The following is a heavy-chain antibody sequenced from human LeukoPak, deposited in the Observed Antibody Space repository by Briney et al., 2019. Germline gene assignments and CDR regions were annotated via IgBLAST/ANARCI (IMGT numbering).Heavy chain of an antibody. J-gene: IGHJ4*02. CDR3: ARDRDCGDGGCYPHFDY. V-gene: IGHV3-7*01. CDR2: IRQDGSDR. CDR1: GFTFSSTW. D-gene: IGHD2-15*01. Sequence: GGSLRLSCAASGFTFSSTWMSWVRQSPGKGLEWAANIRQDGSDRYYIDSVRGRFTISRDNAKNSLSLQMNSLRVEDTAVYYCARDRDCGDGGCYPHFDYWGQGVQVTVSS.